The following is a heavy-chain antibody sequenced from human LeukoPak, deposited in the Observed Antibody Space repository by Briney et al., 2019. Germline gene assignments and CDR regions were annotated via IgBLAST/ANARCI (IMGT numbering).Heavy chain of an antibody. CDR3: ARADPTDYYYYGMDV. V-gene: IGHV3-53*04. Sequence: GGSLRLSCAASGFTVSSNYMSWVRQAPGKGLEWVSVIYSGGSTYYADSVKGRFTISRHNSKSTLYLQMNSLRAEDTAVYYCARADPTDYYYYGMDVWGQGTTVTVSS. CDR2: IYSGGST. D-gene: IGHD4-17*01. J-gene: IGHJ6*02. CDR1: GFTVSSNY.